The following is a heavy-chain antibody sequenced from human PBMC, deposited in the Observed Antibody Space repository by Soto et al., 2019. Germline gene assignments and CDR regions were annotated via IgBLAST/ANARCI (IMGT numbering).Heavy chain of an antibody. Sequence: GASVKVSCNASGYTFTGYYMHWVRQAPGQGLEWMGWINPNSGGTNYAQKFQGRVTMTRDTSISTAYMELSRLRSDGTAVYYCARARVGRGVRHYYGMDVWGQGTTVTVSS. CDR1: GYTFTGYY. V-gene: IGHV1-2*02. CDR3: ARARVGRGVRHYYGMDV. D-gene: IGHD3-10*01. J-gene: IGHJ6*02. CDR2: INPNSGGT.